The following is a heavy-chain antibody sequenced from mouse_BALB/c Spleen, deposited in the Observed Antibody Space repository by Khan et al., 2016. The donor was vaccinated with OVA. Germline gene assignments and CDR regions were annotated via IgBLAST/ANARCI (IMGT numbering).Heavy chain of an antibody. V-gene: IGHV1S136*01. CDR2: IYPFNDDT. CDR3: APVGNYYVSFAY. CDR1: GYTFTSYV. Sequence: EVQLQESGPELVKPGASVKMSCKASGYTFTSYVMHWVKQKPGLGLEWIGYIYPFNDDTKYNEKFKGKATLTSDKSSSTAYMELSSLTPEDSAVYYCAPVGNYYVSFAYWGQGTLVTVSA. D-gene: IGHD1-1*01. J-gene: IGHJ3*01.